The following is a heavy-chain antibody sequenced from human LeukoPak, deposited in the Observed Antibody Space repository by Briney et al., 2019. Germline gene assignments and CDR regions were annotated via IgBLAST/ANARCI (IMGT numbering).Heavy chain of an antibody. Sequence: GGSLRLSCAASGFTFSSYWMSWVRQAPGKGLEWVANIKQDGSEKYYVDSVKGRFTISRDNAKNSLYLQMNSPRAEDTAVYYCARGRRVRGFIYFDYWGQGTLVTVSS. V-gene: IGHV3-7*01. D-gene: IGHD3-10*01. J-gene: IGHJ4*02. CDR2: IKQDGSEK. CDR1: GFTFSSYW. CDR3: ARGRRVRGFIYFDY.